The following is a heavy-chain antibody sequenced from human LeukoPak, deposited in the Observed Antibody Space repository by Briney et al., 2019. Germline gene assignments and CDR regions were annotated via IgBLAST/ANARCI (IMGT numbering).Heavy chain of an antibody. J-gene: IGHJ4*02. CDR1: GGSFSGYY. V-gene: IGHV4-34*01. D-gene: IGHD3-16*02. CDR3: ARDDYVWGSYRY. CDR2: INHSGST. Sequence: NPSETLSLTCAVYGGSFSGYYWSWIRQPPGKGLEWIGEINHSGSTNYNPSLKSRVTISVDTSKNQFSLKLSSVTAADTAVYYCARDDYVWGSYRYWGQGTLVTVSS.